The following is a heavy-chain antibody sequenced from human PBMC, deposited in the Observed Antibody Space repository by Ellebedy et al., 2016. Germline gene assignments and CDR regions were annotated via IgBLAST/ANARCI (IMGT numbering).Heavy chain of an antibody. CDR2: VNPNSGGT. D-gene: IGHD2-2*01. Sequence: ASVKVSCXASGYTFTSYYIHWVRQAPGQGLEWMGWVNPNSGGTYYAQKFQGRVTMTRDTSISTAYMELSRLTSDDTAVYYCSRVPSATTFKYFDFWGQGTLVTVSS. CDR3: SRVPSATTFKYFDF. V-gene: IGHV1-2*02. J-gene: IGHJ4*02. CDR1: GYTFTSYY.